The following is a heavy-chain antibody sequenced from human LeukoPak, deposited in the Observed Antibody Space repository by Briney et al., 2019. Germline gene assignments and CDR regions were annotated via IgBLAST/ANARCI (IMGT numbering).Heavy chain of an antibody. CDR3: ARGYCSGGTCYNTGAFDI. V-gene: IGHV4-39*01. Sequence: SETLSLTCTVSGGSITISTYDWGWIRQPPGKGLEWIGSIYYSGSTYYNPSLKSRVTISVDRSKSQFSLKLSSVTAADTAVYYCARGYCSGGTCYNTGAFDIWGQGTMVTVSS. D-gene: IGHD2-15*01. CDR2: IYYSGST. CDR1: GGSITISTYD. J-gene: IGHJ3*02.